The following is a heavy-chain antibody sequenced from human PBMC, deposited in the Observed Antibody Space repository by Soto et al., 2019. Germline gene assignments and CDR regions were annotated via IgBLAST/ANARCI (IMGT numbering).Heavy chain of an antibody. CDR1: GGSISSSNS. CDR3: ARVMGESVEARPNWCAP. J-gene: IGHJ5*02. Sequence: SETLSLTCAVSGGSISSSNSWRWVRQPPGKGQEWIGEIYHSGSTNYNPSLKSRVTISVDKSKNQFSLKLSSVTAAETAVCYWARVMGESVEARPNWCAPWGQGTLVTVSS. V-gene: IGHV4-4*02. CDR2: IYHSGST. D-gene: IGHD6-6*01.